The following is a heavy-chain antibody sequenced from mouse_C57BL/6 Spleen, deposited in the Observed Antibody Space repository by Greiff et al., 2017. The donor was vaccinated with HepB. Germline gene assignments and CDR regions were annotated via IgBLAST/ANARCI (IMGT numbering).Heavy chain of an antibody. Sequence: EVHLVESGPGMVKPSQSLSLTCTVTGYSITSGYDWHWIRHFPGNKLEWMGYISYSGSTNYNPSLKSRISITHDTSKNHFFLKLNSVTTEDTATYYCAREGDGNYGFAYWGQGTLVTVSA. D-gene: IGHD2-1*01. V-gene: IGHV3-1*01. J-gene: IGHJ3*01. CDR1: GYSITSGYD. CDR3: AREGDGNYGFAY. CDR2: ISYSGST.